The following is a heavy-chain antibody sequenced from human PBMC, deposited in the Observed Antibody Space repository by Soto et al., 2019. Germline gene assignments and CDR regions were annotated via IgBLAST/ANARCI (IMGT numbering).Heavy chain of an antibody. CDR1: GGSFSGYF. CDR3: ARPHYDSNTFYYYFDY. V-gene: IGHV4-34*12. D-gene: IGHD3-22*01. CDR2: TFHGGST. J-gene: IGHJ4*02. Sequence: SETLSLTCAVYGGSFSGYFWSWIRQPPGKGLEWIGDTFHGGSTNYSPSLKSRVTISVDTSKNQFSLELSSVTAADTAVYYCARPHYDSNTFYYYFDYWGQGTLVTVSS.